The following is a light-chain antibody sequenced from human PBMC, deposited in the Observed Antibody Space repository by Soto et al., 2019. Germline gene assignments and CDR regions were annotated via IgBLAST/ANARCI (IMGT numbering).Light chain of an antibody. CDR1: QSVSSN. CDR2: GAS. V-gene: IGKV3-15*01. J-gene: IGKJ3*01. CDR3: QQYNNWPGFT. Sequence: EIVMTQSPANLSVSPGERATLSCRASQSVSSNLAWYQQKPGQAPRLLIYGASTRATGIPARFSGSGSGTEFTLTISSLQSEDFAVYYWQQYNNWPGFTFGPGTKVDIK.